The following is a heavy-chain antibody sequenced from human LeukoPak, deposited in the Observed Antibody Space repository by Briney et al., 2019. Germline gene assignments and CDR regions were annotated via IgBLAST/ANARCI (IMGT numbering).Heavy chain of an antibody. CDR2: IYPGDSDT. CDR1: GYSFISYW. CDR3: ARPSGSSTWYWYFDL. Sequence: GESLKISCKGSGYSFISYWIGWVRQMPGKGLEWMGIIYPGDSDTRYSPSFQGQVTISADKSISTAYLQWSSLKASDTAMYYCARPSGSSTWYWYFDLWGRGTLVTVSS. D-gene: IGHD6-13*01. V-gene: IGHV5-51*01. J-gene: IGHJ2*01.